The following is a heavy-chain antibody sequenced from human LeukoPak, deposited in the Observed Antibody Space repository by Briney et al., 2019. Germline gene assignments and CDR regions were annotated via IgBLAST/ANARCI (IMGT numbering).Heavy chain of an antibody. CDR3: ARPLSGSSSWHGDAFDI. D-gene: IGHD6-13*01. CDR2: IYYSGST. CDR1: GGSISSSSYY. V-gene: IGHV4-39*01. Sequence: SETLSLTRTVSGGSISSSSYYWGWIRQPPGKGLEWIGNIYYSGSTYYNASLKSRVTISADTSKNQFSLKLSSVTAADTAVYYCARPLSGSSSWHGDAFDIWGQGTMVTVSS. J-gene: IGHJ3*02.